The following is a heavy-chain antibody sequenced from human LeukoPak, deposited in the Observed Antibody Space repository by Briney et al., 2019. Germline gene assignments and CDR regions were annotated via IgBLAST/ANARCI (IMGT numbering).Heavy chain of an antibody. D-gene: IGHD6-13*01. CDR3: AREEDSNSWLDFDS. CDR1: GGSVSSGRFY. Sequence: SETLSLTCSVSGGSVSSGRFYWTWIRQPPGNRLEWFGYIYYSESNNCNPTLNSRVSISVDTSKHQFSLTMPSVTAADTAVYYCAREEDSNSWLDFDSWGQGTLVTVSS. V-gene: IGHV4-61*01. CDR2: IYYSESN. J-gene: IGHJ4*02.